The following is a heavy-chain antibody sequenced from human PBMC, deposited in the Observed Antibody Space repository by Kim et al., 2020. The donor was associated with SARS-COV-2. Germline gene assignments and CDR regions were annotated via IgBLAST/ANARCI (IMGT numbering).Heavy chain of an antibody. J-gene: IGHJ5*02. Sequence: SETLSLTCIVSGGSISSYYWSWIRQPPGKGLEWIGYIYYSGSTNYNPSLKSRVTISVDTSKNQFSLKLSSVTAADTAVYYCAREIPLGGYCSGGSCYSGDNWFDPWGQGTLVTVSS. CDR1: GGSISSYY. CDR3: AREIPLGGYCSGGSCYSGDNWFDP. V-gene: IGHV4-59*01. D-gene: IGHD2-15*01. CDR2: IYYSGST.